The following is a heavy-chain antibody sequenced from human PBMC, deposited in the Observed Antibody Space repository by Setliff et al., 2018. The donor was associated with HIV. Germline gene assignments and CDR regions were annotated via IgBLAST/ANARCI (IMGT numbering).Heavy chain of an antibody. CDR3: ARSLCYYDSCGYYYNY. CDR2: IYPGDSDI. D-gene: IGHD3-22*01. CDR1: GYSFTNYW. Sequence: PGESLTISCKGSGYSFTNYWIGWVRQMPGKGLEWVGIIYPGDSDIRYSPSFQGQVTISVDKSINTAYLQWNSLKASDTAMCYCARSLCYYDSCGYYYNYWGQGTLVTVSS. V-gene: IGHV5-51*01. J-gene: IGHJ4*02.